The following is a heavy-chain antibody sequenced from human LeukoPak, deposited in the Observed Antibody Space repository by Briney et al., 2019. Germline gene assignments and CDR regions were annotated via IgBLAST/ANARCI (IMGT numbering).Heavy chain of an antibody. CDR1: GGSISTYY. CDR3: ARGSVGRYFDWLPFDY. J-gene: IGHJ4*02. CDR2: IHYSGST. V-gene: IGHV4-59*12. Sequence: SETLSLTCTVSGGSISTYYWSWIRQPPGKGLEWIAFIHYSGSTNYNPSLKSRVTISVDTSKNQFSLKLSSVTAADTAVYYCARGSVGRYFDWLPFDYWGQGTLVTVSS. D-gene: IGHD3-9*01.